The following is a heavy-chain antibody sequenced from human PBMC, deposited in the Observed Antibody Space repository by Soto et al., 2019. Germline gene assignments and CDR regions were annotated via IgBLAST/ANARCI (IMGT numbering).Heavy chain of an antibody. CDR1: GFTFSSYS. CDR3: ARAGGLSSNYVFWFDP. V-gene: IGHV3-48*01. Sequence: EVQLVESGGGLVQPGGSLRLSCAASGFTFSSYSMNWVRQVPGKGLEWVSYISSSSSTIYYADSVKGRFTISRDNAKNSLYLQMNSLRAEDTAVYYCARAGGLSSNYVFWFDPWGQGTLVTVSS. J-gene: IGHJ5*02. CDR2: ISSSSSTI. D-gene: IGHD4-4*01.